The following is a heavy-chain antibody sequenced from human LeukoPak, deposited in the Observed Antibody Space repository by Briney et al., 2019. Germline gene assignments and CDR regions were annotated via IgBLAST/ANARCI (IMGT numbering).Heavy chain of an antibody. J-gene: IGHJ4*02. CDR3: ARARGGYSGYGLLNIYFDY. D-gene: IGHD5-12*01. CDR2: IYSGGST. Sequence: GGSLRLSCEASSFTFSDYGMSWVRQAPGKGLEWVSVIYSGGSTYYADSVKGRFTISRDNSKNTLYLQMNSLRAEDTAVYYCARARGGYSGYGLLNIYFDYWGQGTLVTVSS. CDR1: SFTFSDYG. V-gene: IGHV3-66*01.